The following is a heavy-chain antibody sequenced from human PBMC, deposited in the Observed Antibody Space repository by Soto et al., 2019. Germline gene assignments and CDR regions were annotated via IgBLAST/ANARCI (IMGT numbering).Heavy chain of an antibody. Sequence: GESLKISCQASGYNFSTHWIGWVRHMPGKGLEWMGIMHPADSDIRYSPSFQGQVTITGDESTSTAYLQWSSLKASDTAMYYCTRAPPYYDASGYSPFDNWGQETLDTVST. V-gene: IGHV5-51*01. CDR1: GYNFSTHW. J-gene: IGHJ4*02. CDR2: MHPADSDI. CDR3: TRAPPYYDASGYSPFDN. D-gene: IGHD3-22*01.